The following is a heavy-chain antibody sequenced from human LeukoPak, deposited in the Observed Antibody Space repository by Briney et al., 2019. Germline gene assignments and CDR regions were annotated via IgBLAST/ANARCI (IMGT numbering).Heavy chain of an antibody. CDR3: ARVYSSSSGRALDY. CDR2: ISSDGTNT. CDR1: GFTFSTYW. D-gene: IGHD6-6*01. V-gene: IGHV3-74*01. J-gene: IGHJ4*02. Sequence: GGSLRLSCAASGFTFSTYWMHWVRQAPGTGLVWVSRISSDGTNTYYADSVKGRFSISRDNAKNTLYLQMNSLRAEDTAVYYCARVYSSSSGRALDYWGQGTLVTVSS.